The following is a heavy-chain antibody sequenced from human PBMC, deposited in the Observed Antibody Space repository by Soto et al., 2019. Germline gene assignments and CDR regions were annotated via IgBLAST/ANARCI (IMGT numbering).Heavy chain of an antibody. Sequence: SETLSLTCAVYGGSFSGYYWSWIRQPPGKGLEWIGEINHSGSTNYNPSLKSRVTISVDTSKNQFSLKLSSVTAADTAVYYCARALGITFGGVIGYWGQGTLVTVSS. CDR3: ARALGITFGGVIGY. D-gene: IGHD3-16*02. J-gene: IGHJ4*02. CDR2: INHSGST. CDR1: GGSFSGYY. V-gene: IGHV4-34*01.